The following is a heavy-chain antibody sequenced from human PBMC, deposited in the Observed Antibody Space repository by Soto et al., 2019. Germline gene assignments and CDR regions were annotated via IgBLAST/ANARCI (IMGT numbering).Heavy chain of an antibody. V-gene: IGHV3-23*01. Sequence: PGGSLRLSCAASGFTFSSYAMTWVRQAPGKGLEWVSSISDSGGSTYYTDSVKGRFTISRDNSKNTLYLQMNSLRAEDTAVYYCAKGAGRNYGPDAFDIWGQGTMVTVSS. CDR3: AKGAGRNYGPDAFDI. CDR1: GFTFSSYA. CDR2: ISDSGGST. J-gene: IGHJ3*02. D-gene: IGHD1-7*01.